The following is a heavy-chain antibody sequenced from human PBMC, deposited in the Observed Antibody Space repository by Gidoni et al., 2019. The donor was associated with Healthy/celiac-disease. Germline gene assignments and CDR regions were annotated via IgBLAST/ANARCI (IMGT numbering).Heavy chain of an antibody. CDR1: GFTFSSYY. Sequence: EVQLVESGGGLVQPGGSLRLSCAASGFTFSSYYLHWVRQATGKGLEWVSAIGTAGDTYYPGSVKGRFTISRENAKNSLYLQMNSLRAGDTAVYYCARGGQGYCSGGSCFPPPDYWGQGTLVTVSS. CDR2: IGTAGDT. D-gene: IGHD2-15*01. CDR3: ARGGQGYCSGGSCFPPPDY. V-gene: IGHV3-13*01. J-gene: IGHJ4*02.